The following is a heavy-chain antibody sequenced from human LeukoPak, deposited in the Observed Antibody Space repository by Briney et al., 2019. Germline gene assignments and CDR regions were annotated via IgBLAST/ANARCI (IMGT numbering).Heavy chain of an antibody. Sequence: SVKVSCKASGGTFSSYAISWVRQAPGQGLEWMGGIIPVFGTANYAQKFQGRVTITTDESTSTDYMELSRPRSEDTAVYYCARDCSGGSCYSNYYFDYWGQGTLVTVSS. V-gene: IGHV1-69*05. D-gene: IGHD2-15*01. CDR1: GGTFSSYA. CDR2: IIPVFGTA. J-gene: IGHJ4*02. CDR3: ARDCSGGSCYSNYYFDY.